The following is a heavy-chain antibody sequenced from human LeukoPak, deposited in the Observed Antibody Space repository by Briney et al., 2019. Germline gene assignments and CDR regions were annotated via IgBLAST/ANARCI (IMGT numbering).Heavy chain of an antibody. D-gene: IGHD6-19*01. J-gene: IGHJ5*02. V-gene: IGHV4-30-4*01. CDR3: ARDSGGGGYSSGWYEDWFDP. Sequence: SETLSLTCTVSGGSISGYYWSWIRQPPGKGLEWIGYIYYSGSTYYNPSLKSRVTISVDTSKNQFSLKLSSVTAADTAVYYCARDSGGGGYSSGWYEDWFDPWGQGTLVTVSS. CDR2: IYYSGST. CDR1: GGSISGYY.